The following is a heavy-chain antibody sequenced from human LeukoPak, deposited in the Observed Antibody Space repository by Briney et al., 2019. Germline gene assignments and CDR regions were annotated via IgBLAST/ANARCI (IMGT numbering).Heavy chain of an antibody. D-gene: IGHD6-13*01. V-gene: IGHV4-38-2*02. CDR1: GYSISTNNY. CDR2: LYHSGST. CDR3: ARDSSARYSSSWYVVGDFDY. J-gene: IGHJ4*02. Sequence: PSETLSLTCTVSGYSISTNNYWGWIRQPPGKGLEWIGSLYHSGSTYYNPSLESRVTISVDTSKNQFSLRMNSLTAADTAVYYCARDSSARYSSSWYVVGDFDYWGQGTPVTVSS.